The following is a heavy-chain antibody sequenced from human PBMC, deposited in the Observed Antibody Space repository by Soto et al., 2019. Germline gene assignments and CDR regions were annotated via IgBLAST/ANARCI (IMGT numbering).Heavy chain of an antibody. CDR1: GGSVSSGSYY. CDR2: IYYSGST. V-gene: IGHV4-61*01. D-gene: IGHD2-2*01. Sequence: SETLSLACTVSGGSVSSGSYYWSWIRQPPGKGLEWIGYIYYSGSTNYNPSLKSRVTISVDTSKNQFSLKLSSVTAADTAVYYCAKYPYYYYYGIDGWGQGTTVTVSS. CDR3: AKYPYYYYYGIDG. J-gene: IGHJ6*02.